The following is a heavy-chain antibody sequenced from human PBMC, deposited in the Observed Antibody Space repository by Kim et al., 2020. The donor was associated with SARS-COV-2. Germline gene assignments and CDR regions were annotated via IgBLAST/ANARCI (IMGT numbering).Heavy chain of an antibody. Sequence: YNPALKSRVTISVDTSKNQFSLKLSSVTAADTAVYYCASPYYDFWSGYLYWGQGTLVTVSS. J-gene: IGHJ4*02. D-gene: IGHD3-3*01. CDR3: ASPYYDFWSGYLY. V-gene: IGHV4-39*01.